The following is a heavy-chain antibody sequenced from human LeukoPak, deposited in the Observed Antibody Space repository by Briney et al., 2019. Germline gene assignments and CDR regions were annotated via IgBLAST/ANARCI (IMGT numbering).Heavy chain of an antibody. V-gene: IGHV1-69*04. CDR1: GGTFSSYA. CDR2: IIPILGIA. CDR3: AREGMEQQLVLGY. D-gene: IGHD6-13*01. Sequence: GASVKVSCKASGGTFSSYAISWVRQAPGQGLEWMGRIIPILGIANYAQKFQGRVTITADKSTSTAYMELSSLRSEDTAVYYCAREGMEQQLVLGYWGQGTLVTVSS. J-gene: IGHJ4*02.